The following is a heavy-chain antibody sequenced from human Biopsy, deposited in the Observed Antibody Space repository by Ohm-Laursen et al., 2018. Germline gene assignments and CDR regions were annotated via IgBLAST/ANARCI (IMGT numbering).Heavy chain of an antibody. Sequence: ASVKVSCKASGYTFTGYYLHWVRQATGQGLEWMGWMSPNTGNTAYAQRFQDRVTMTSDTSTGTAYMELTSLTSDDTAVYFCARWETTLGRSLDSWGQGTLVAVSS. D-gene: IGHD1-26*01. CDR3: ARWETTLGRSLDS. CDR2: MSPNTGNT. J-gene: IGHJ4*02. CDR1: GYTFTGYY. V-gene: IGHV1-8*02.